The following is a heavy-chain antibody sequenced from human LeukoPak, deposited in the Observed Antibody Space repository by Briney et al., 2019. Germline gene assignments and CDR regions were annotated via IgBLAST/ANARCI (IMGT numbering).Heavy chain of an antibody. CDR2: INSDGSST. CDR3: ARSGSSGRPFDY. CDR1: GFTFSSYW. D-gene: IGHD6-19*01. Sequence: GGTLRLSCAASGFTFSSYWMHWVRQAPGKGLVWVSRINSDGSSTSYVDSVKGRFAISRDNAKNTMYLQMNSLRAEDTAVYYCARSGSSGRPFDYWGQGTLVTVFS. J-gene: IGHJ4*02. V-gene: IGHV3-74*01.